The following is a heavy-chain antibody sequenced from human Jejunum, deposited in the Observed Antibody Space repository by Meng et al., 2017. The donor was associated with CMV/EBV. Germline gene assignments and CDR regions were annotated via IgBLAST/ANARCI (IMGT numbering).Heavy chain of an antibody. CDR3: ARDPSNTSGRYAYFDY. CDR1: GYTFTNHG. D-gene: IGHD6-19*01. Sequence: HLVQLGAEVKKPGASVRVSCKASGYTFTNHGISWIRQAPGQGLEWMGWISCYNGDTNYAQKLQGRVTMTTDTSTNTAYMDLRGLRSDDTAVYYCARDPSNTSGRYAYFDYWGQGTLVTVSS. CDR2: ISCYNGDT. J-gene: IGHJ4*02. V-gene: IGHV1-18*01.